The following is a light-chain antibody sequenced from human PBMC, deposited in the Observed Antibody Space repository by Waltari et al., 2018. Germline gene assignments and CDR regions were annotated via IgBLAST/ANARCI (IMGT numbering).Light chain of an antibody. CDR3: QAWDSSYARV. CDR1: NLGDKY. CDR2: QDT. J-gene: IGLJ2*01. Sequence: SYELTQPTPVSVAPGQTASITFPGTNLGDKYVCRYQQKPGQSPVLVIHQDTKLPSGVPERFSGSNSGNTATLTISGTQAIDEADYYCQAWDSSYARVFGGGTKLTVL. V-gene: IGLV3-1*01.